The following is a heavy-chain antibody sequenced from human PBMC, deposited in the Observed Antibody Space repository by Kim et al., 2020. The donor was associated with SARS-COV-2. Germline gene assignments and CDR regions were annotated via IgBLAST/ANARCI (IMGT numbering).Heavy chain of an antibody. CDR1: GGTFSSYA. CDR3: AFAPSGDSGYDDYYYYGMDV. J-gene: IGHJ6*02. D-gene: IGHD5-12*01. Sequence: SVKVSCKASGGTFSSYAISWVRQAPGQGLEWMGGIIPIFGTANYAQKFQGRVTITADESTSTAYMELSSLRSEDTAVYYCAFAPSGDSGYDDYYYYGMDVWGQGTTVTVSS. CDR2: IIPIFGTA. V-gene: IGHV1-69*13.